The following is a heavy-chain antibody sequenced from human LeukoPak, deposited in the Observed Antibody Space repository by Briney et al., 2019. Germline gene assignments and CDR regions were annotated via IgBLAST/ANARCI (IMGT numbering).Heavy chain of an antibody. V-gene: IGHV1-46*01. Sequence: ASVKVSCKTSGYTFTIYYMHWVRHAPGQGLEWMGIINPRGGSTSYAQKVQGRGTMTRDTSTSTVYMELSSLGSEDTAVYYCARVKPNYYDSSAYGTFDIWGQGTMVTVSS. CDR2: INPRGGST. D-gene: IGHD3-22*01. J-gene: IGHJ3*02. CDR3: ARVKPNYYDSSAYGTFDI. CDR1: GYTFTIYY.